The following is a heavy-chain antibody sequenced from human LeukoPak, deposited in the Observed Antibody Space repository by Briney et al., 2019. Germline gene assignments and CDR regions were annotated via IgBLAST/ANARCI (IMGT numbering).Heavy chain of an antibody. Sequence: SETLSLTCAVYGGSFSGYYWSWIRQPPGKGLEWIGEINHSGSTNYNPSLKSRVTISVDTSKNQFSLKLSSVTAADTAVYYCASYCSGGSCYSGDDYWGQGTLVTVSS. V-gene: IGHV4-34*09. CDR2: INHSGST. D-gene: IGHD2-15*01. CDR1: GGSFSGYY. CDR3: ASYCSGGSCYSGDDY. J-gene: IGHJ4*02.